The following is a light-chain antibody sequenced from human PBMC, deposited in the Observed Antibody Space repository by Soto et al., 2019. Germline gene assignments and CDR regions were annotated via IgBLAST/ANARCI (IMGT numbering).Light chain of an antibody. Sequence: QSALTQPASVSGSPGQSITISCTGTSSDVGGYNYVSWYQQHPGKAPKLMIYEVSNRPSGVSNRFSGSKSGNTASLTISGLQAEDEADYYCSSYTSSSTYVVATGTKVTVL. V-gene: IGLV2-14*01. CDR1: SSDVGGYNY. CDR2: EVS. J-gene: IGLJ1*01. CDR3: SSYTSSSTYV.